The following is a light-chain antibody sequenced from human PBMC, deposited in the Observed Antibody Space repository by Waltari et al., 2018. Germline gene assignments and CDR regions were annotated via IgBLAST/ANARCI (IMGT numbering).Light chain of an antibody. CDR1: KSASVS. CDR2: DAS. Sequence: IGLTQSPATLSLSPGERATLSCRPNKSASVSLAWYQQKPGQAPRLLICDASKRATGIPARFSVSGSGTDFTLTISSLEPEDSAVYYCQQRNNWPLTFGGGTKVEIK. J-gene: IGKJ4*01. V-gene: IGKV3-11*01. CDR3: QQRNNWPLT.